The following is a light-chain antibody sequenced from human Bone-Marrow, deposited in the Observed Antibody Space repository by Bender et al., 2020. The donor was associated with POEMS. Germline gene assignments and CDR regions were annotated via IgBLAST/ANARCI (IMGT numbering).Light chain of an antibody. J-gene: IGLJ3*02. CDR2: SNT. Sequence: QSVLTQPPSVSGAPGQRVTIACTGSSSNIGAGYDVHWYQQLPGTAPKVLIYSNTNRPSGVPDRFSASKSGTSASLAITGLQAEDEADYYCSSYTSRDVWLFGGGTKLTVL. CDR1: SSNIGAGYD. V-gene: IGLV1-40*01. CDR3: SSYTSRDVWL.